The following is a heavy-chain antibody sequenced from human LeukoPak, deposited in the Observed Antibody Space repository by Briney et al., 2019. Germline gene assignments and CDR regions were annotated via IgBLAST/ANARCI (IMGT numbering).Heavy chain of an antibody. CDR1: GFTFDDYG. CDR3: ARDGGGFWSGKDYYYYMDV. Sequence: GGSLRLSCAASGFTFDDYGMSWVRQAPGKGLEWISGINWNGGSTGYADSVKGRFTISRDNAKNSLYLQMNSLRAEDTALYYCARDGGGFWSGKDYYYYMDVWGKGTTVTVSS. D-gene: IGHD3-3*01. CDR2: INWNGGST. J-gene: IGHJ6*03. V-gene: IGHV3-20*04.